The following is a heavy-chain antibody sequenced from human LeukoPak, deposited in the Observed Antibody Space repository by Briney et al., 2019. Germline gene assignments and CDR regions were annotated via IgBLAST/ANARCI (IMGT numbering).Heavy chain of an antibody. CDR3: ARDQGYCGADCYIGPFDY. V-gene: IGHV4-61*02. CDR1: GGSITSDSYY. CDR2: VYSSGST. J-gene: IGHJ4*02. Sequence: PSETLSLTCSVSGGSITSDSYYWSWIRQPAGKGLEWIGRVYSSGSTKYNPSLKSRVAISLDPSKNQFSLSLSSVTAADTAVYFCARDQGYCGADCYIGPFDYWGQGILVTVSS. D-gene: IGHD2-21*02.